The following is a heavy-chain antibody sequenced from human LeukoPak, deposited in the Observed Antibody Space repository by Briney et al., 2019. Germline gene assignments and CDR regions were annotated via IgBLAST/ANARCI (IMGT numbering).Heavy chain of an antibody. D-gene: IGHD3-10*01. J-gene: IGHJ4*02. V-gene: IGHV1-2*02. CDR2: INPNGGGT. Sequence: ASVKVSCKASGYTFTGYYMHWVRQAPGQGLEWMGWINPNGGGTNYAQKFQGRVTMTRDTSISTAYMELSRLRSDDTAVYYCARDRRFGELGDYWGQGTLVTVSS. CDR3: ARDRRFGELGDY. CDR1: GYTFTGYY.